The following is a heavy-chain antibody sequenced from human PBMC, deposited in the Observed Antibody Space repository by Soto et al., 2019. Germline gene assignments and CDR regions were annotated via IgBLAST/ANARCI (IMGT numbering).Heavy chain of an antibody. D-gene: IGHD2-15*01. CDR2: INPNSGGT. Sequence: QVQLLQSGAEVKKPGASVKVSCKASGYTFTGYYMHWVRQAPGQGLERMGWINPNSGGTNYAQKLQGWVTMPSDTSISTAYMERSRLRFDDTAVYYCARGGTLVTDDFDIWGQGTMVTVSS. J-gene: IGHJ3*02. V-gene: IGHV1-2*04. CDR1: GYTFTGYY. CDR3: ARGGTLVTDDFDI.